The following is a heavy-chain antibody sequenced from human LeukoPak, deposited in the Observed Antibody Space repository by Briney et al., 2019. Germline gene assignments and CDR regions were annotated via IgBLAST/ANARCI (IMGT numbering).Heavy chain of an antibody. J-gene: IGHJ4*02. CDR3: ARHTPGQRLAFFDY. Sequence: SETLSLTCTVSGGSISSYYWSWIRQPPGKGLEWIGYIYYSGSTNYNPSLKSRVTISVDTSKNQFSLKLSSVTAADTAVYYCARHTPGQRLAFFDYWGQGTLVTVSS. D-gene: IGHD6-25*01. CDR1: GGSISSYY. CDR2: IYYSGST. V-gene: IGHV4-59*08.